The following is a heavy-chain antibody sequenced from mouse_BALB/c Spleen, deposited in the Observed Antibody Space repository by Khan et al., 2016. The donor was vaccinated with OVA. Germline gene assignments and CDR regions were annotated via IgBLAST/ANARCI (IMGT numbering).Heavy chain of an antibody. CDR3: ASGGGSCFPY. Sequence: VQLQQSGTELARPGASVKLSCKASGYIFIDYNINWVKQRTGQGLEWIGEISPGSGNTYYNEKFKGKATLTADKSSSTAYMQLSSMTSEDSAVCFCASGGGSCFPYWGQGTLVTVSA. D-gene: IGHD3-1*01. V-gene: IGHV1-77*01. CDR1: GYIFIDYN. J-gene: IGHJ3*01. CDR2: ISPGSGNT.